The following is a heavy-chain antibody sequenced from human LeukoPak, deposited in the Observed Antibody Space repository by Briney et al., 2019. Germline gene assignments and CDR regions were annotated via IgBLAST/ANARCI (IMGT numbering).Heavy chain of an antibody. CDR1: GYTFTSYG. D-gene: IGHD6-19*01. Sequence: ASVKVSCKASGYTFTSYGTSWVRQAPGQGLEWMGWISAYNGNTNYAQKLQGRVTMTTDTSTSTAYMELRSLRSDDTAVYYCARADSSGWYSGTDYWGQGTLVTVSS. V-gene: IGHV1-18*01. J-gene: IGHJ4*02. CDR3: ARADSSGWYSGTDY. CDR2: ISAYNGNT.